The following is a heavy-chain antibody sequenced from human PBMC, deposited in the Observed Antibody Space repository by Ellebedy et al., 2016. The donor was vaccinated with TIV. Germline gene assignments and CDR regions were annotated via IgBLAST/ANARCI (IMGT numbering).Heavy chain of an antibody. Sequence: GGSLRLXXAASGFTFSAYSMDWVRQAPGKGLEWLAYIGPGGLTTVYADAVKGRFTISRDNNRKSLYLEINSLRADDTAVYYCARDREIWFDYWGQGALVNVSS. V-gene: IGHV3-48*04. CDR1: GFTFSAYS. CDR2: IGPGGLTT. CDR3: ARDREIWFDY. J-gene: IGHJ4*02. D-gene: IGHD2/OR15-2a*01.